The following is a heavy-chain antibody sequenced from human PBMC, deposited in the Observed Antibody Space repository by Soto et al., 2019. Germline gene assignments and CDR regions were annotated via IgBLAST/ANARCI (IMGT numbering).Heavy chain of an antibody. J-gene: IGHJ6*02. V-gene: IGHV4-39*01. Sequence: SETLSLTCTVSGVSISGSRYYWGWIRQPPGRGLEWIGNIYYSGSTYYTPALKSRVTLSVDTSKNQFSLNLNSVTAADTAVYYCARSGIPPSGYGIAYAMDVWGQGTTVTVSS. CDR2: IYYSGST. CDR1: GVSISGSRYY. CDR3: ARSGIPPSGYGIAYAMDV. D-gene: IGHD1-26*01.